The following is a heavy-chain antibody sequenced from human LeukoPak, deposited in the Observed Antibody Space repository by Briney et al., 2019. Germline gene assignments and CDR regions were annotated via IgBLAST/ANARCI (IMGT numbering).Heavy chain of an antibody. D-gene: IGHD6-6*01. CDR3: ARDQRLYSSSSLFDY. CDR2: INPNSGGT. CDR1: GYTFTGYY. Sequence: ASVKVSCKASGYTFTGYYMHWVRHAPGQGLEWMGWINPNSGGTNYAQKFQGRVTMTRDTSISTAYMELSRLRSDDTAVYYCARDQRLYSSSSLFDYWGQGTLVTVSS. V-gene: IGHV1-2*02. J-gene: IGHJ4*02.